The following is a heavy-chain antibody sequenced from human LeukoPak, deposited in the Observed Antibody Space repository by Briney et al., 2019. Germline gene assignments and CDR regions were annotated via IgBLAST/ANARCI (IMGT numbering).Heavy chain of an antibody. CDR3: ARAISGSYYDY. V-gene: IGHV1-2*02. Sequence: ASVKVSCKASGYSLTAFYIHWVRQAPGQGLEWMGWINPNSGGTNYAQKFQGRVTMTRDTSISTAYMELSRLRSDDAAVYYCARAISGSYYDYWGPGTLVAVSS. CDR2: INPNSGGT. J-gene: IGHJ4*02. CDR1: GYSLTAFY. D-gene: IGHD1-26*01.